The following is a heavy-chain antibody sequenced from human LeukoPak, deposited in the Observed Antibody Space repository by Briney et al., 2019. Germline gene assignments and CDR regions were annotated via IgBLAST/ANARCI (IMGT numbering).Heavy chain of an antibody. CDR2: IYYSGST. CDR1: GGSISSSSYY. Sequence: SETLSLTCTVSGGSISSSSYYCGWISPPPREGLGLIGNIYYSGSTYYNPSLKSRVTISVDTSKNQFSLKLNSVTAADTAVYYCARQSGYYYSDLDYWGQGTLVTVSS. D-gene: IGHD3-22*01. CDR3: ARQSGYYYSDLDY. J-gene: IGHJ4*02. V-gene: IGHV4-39*01.